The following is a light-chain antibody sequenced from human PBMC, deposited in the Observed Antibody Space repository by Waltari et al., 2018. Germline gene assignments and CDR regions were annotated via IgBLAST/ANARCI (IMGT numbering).Light chain of an antibody. CDR2: EVT. CDR1: SNDIGGYFY. J-gene: IGLJ2*01. CDR3: ASYASYNTLV. Sequence: QSALTQPPSASGSPGQSVTISCTGTSNDIGGYFYVPWYQQHPGNAPKLMLYEVTNRPSGVPDRFSGSKSGNTASLTVSGLQAEDEAEYYCASYASYNTLVFGGGTKLTVL. V-gene: IGLV2-8*01.